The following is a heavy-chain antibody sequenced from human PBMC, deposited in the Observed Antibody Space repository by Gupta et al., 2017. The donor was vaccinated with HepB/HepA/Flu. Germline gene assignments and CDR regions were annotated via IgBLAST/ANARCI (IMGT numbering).Heavy chain of an antibody. CDR1: GDSTNNHY. J-gene: IGHJ6*03. CDR2: IYDSGTT. V-gene: IGHV4-59*11. D-gene: IGHD4-11*01. Sequence: QVQLQESGPGLVKPAETLSLTCSVSGDSTNNHYWFWIRQPPGKGLEWIGYIYDSGTTFYNPSLRSRVTISIGTSKNQLSLKLSSVAAADTAVYYCARAKTVYYYYYMDVWGKGTTVTVSS. CDR3: ARAKTVYYYYYMDV.